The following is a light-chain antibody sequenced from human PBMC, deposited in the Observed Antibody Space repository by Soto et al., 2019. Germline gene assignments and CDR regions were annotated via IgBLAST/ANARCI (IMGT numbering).Light chain of an antibody. CDR3: AAWDDSLNGVL. J-gene: IGLJ3*02. CDR2: SNN. V-gene: IGLV1-44*01. Sequence: QSALTQPPSASGTPGQRVTISCSGSRSNVASNTVNWYQQLPGTAPRVLIYSNNQRPSGVPGRFSGSKSGTSASLAINGLRSEDEGDYYCAAWDDSLNGVLFGGGTKVTVL. CDR1: RSNVASNT.